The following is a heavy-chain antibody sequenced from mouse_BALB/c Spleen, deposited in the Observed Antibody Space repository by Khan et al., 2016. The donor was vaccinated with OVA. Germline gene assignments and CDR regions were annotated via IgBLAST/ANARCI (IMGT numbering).Heavy chain of an antibody. CDR2: ISSAGDFT. J-gene: IGHJ3*01. CDR1: GFTFSSYS. Sequence: EVELVESGGDLVKPGGSLKLSCAASGFTFSSYSMSWVRQTPDERLEWVTTISSAGDFTYYPDSVKGRFTISRDNAKNTLYLQMSSLKSEDTAMXYCASHLTGSFAYWGQGTLVTVSA. CDR3: ASHLTGSFAY. V-gene: IGHV5-6*01. D-gene: IGHD4-1*01.